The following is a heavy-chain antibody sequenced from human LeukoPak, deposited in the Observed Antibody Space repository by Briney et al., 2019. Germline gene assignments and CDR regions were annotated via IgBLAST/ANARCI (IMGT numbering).Heavy chain of an antibody. CDR3: ATVTREPPLLRYYYYMDV. J-gene: IGHJ6*03. CDR2: IIPIFGTA. Sequence: SVKVSCKASGGTFSSYAISWVRQAPGQGLEWMGGIIPIFGTANYAQKFQGRVTITADKSTSTAYMELSSLRSEDTAVYYCATVTREPPLLRYYYYMDVWGKGTTVTVSS. CDR1: GGTFSSYA. V-gene: IGHV1-69*06. D-gene: IGHD4-17*01.